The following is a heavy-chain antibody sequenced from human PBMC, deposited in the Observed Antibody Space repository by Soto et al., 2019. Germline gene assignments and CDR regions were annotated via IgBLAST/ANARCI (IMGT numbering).Heavy chain of an antibody. D-gene: IGHD3-10*01. CDR3: ARQPIYVLLWFGELSNFDY. J-gene: IGHJ4*02. CDR2: IYTSGST. V-gene: IGHV4-4*07. CDR1: GGSISSYY. Sequence: PSETLSLTCTVSGGSISSYYWSWIRQPAGKGLEWIGRIYTSGSTNYNPSLKSRVTMSVDTSKNQFSLKLSSVTAADTAVYYCARQPIYVLLWFGELSNFDYWGQGTLVTVSS.